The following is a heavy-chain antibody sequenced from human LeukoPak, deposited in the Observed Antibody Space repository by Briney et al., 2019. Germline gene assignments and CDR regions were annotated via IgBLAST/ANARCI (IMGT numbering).Heavy chain of an antibody. CDR2: IIPIFGIA. CDR3: ARESSGPTIDI. J-gene: IGHJ3*02. V-gene: IGHV1-69*04. D-gene: IGHD3-22*01. CDR1: GYTFTGYY. Sequence: ASVKVSCKASGYTFTGYYMHWVRQAPGQGLEWMGRIIPIFGIANYAQKFQGRVTITADKSTSTAYMELSSLRSEDTAVYYCARESSGPTIDIWGQGTMVTVSS.